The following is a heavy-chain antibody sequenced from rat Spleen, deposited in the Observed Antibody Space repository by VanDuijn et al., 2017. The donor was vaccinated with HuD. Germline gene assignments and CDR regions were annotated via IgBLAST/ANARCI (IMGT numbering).Heavy chain of an antibody. Sequence: QVQLRESGPGLVQPSQTLSLTCTVSGFSLTDFSFSWVRHPPGKGLEWIGAMWSGGTTDYNLALKSRLSISRDTSKSQVLLKMNSLQTEDTAMYFCARSAYGYNLNWFAYWGQGTLVTVSS. CDR3: ARSAYGYNLNWFAY. J-gene: IGHJ3*01. CDR1: GFSLTDFS. D-gene: IGHD1-9*01. V-gene: IGHV2-15*01. CDR2: MWSGGTT.